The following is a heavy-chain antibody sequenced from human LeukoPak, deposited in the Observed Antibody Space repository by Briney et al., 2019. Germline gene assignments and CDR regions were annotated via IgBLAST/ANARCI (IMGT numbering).Heavy chain of an antibody. J-gene: IGHJ4*02. CDR3: ARHASGHYFDS. Sequence: GGSLRLSCVASGFTFSNYGMHWVRQAPGKGLEWVAIIWFDGSDKYYADSVKGRVTISRDNSKNTLYPQMNSLRAEDTAVYYCARHASGHYFDSWGQGTLVTVSS. V-gene: IGHV3-33*01. D-gene: IGHD2-15*01. CDR2: IWFDGSDK. CDR1: GFTFSNYG.